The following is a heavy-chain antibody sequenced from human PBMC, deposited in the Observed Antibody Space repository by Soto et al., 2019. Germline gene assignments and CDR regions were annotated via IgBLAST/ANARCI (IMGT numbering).Heavy chain of an antibody. Sequence: SETLSLTCAVYGGSFSGYYWSWIRQPPGKGLEWIGEINHSGSTNYNPSLKSRVTISVDTSKNQFSLKLSSVTAADTAVYYCAREVWNWAAAGIDYWGQGTLVTVSS. CDR2: INHSGST. CDR3: AREVWNWAAAGIDY. CDR1: GGSFSGYY. V-gene: IGHV4-34*01. D-gene: IGHD6-13*01. J-gene: IGHJ4*02.